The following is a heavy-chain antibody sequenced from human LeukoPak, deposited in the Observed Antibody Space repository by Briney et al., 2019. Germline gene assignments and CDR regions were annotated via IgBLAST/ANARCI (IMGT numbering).Heavy chain of an antibody. CDR2: INPSGGST. D-gene: IGHD2-2*01. Sequence: ASVKVSCKASGYTFTSYYMHWVRQAPGQGLEWMGTINPSGGSTSYAQKFQVRVTMTRDTSTSTVYMELSSLRSEDTAVYYCARDYVVVPAAIGWFDPWGQGTLVTVSS. V-gene: IGHV1-46*01. J-gene: IGHJ5*02. CDR1: GYTFTSYY. CDR3: ARDYVVVPAAIGWFDP.